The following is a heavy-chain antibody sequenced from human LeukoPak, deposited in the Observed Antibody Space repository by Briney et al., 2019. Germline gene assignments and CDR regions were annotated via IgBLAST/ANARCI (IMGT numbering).Heavy chain of an antibody. CDR1: GGSISVYY. Sequence: SETLSLTCTVSGGSISVYYWSWIRQPPGKGLEWIGDIYFGGTTYYKTSLKSRVTISLHTSTNQFSLNLTSVTAADTAEYFCARRTAKWNHRSPEFDPWGQGTLVIVSS. CDR3: ARRTAKWNHRSPEFDP. CDR2: IYFGGTT. J-gene: IGHJ5*01. V-gene: IGHV4-59*08. D-gene: IGHD1-14*01.